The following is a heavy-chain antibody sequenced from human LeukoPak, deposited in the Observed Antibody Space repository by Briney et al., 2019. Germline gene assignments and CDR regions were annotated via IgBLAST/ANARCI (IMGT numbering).Heavy chain of an antibody. Sequence: TGGSLRLSCAASGFTFSSYWMHWVRQVPGKGLVWVSRIESDGSSTSHGDSVKGRFTISRDNTKNTLYLQMNSLRAEDTAVYYCARGFGSGSSLPFDHWGQGTLVTVSS. D-gene: IGHD3-10*01. CDR1: GFTFSSYW. J-gene: IGHJ4*02. V-gene: IGHV3-74*01. CDR2: IESDGSST. CDR3: ARGFGSGSSLPFDH.